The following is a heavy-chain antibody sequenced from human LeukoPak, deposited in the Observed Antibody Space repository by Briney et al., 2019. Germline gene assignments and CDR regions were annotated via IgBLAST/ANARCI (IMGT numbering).Heavy chain of an antibody. Sequence: SETLSLTCTVSGGSISSSSYYWGWIRQPPGKGLEWIGSIYYSGSTYYNPSLKSRVTIFVDTSKNQFSLKLSSVTAADTAVYYCATDYGDTGYWFDPWGQGTLVTVSS. CDR2: IYYSGST. D-gene: IGHD4-17*01. CDR3: ATDYGDTGYWFDP. V-gene: IGHV4-39*01. J-gene: IGHJ5*02. CDR1: GGSISSSSYY.